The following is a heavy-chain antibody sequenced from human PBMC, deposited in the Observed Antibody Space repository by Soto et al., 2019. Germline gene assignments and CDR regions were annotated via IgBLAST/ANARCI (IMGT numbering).Heavy chain of an antibody. J-gene: IGHJ5*02. V-gene: IGHV4-4*07. D-gene: IGHD4-17*01. Sequence: PSETLSLTCTVSGGSVSRYYWNWIRQPAGKGLEWIGRIHSTRSPNYNPSLKSRVTMSVDTSKNQFSLKLNLTSVTAADTAVYYCARSPAYGDYANLDTWGQGTLVTVSS. CDR3: ARSPAYGDYANLDT. CDR2: IHSTRSP. CDR1: GGSVSRYY.